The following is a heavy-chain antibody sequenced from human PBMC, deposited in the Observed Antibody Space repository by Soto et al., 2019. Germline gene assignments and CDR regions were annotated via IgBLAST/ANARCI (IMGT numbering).Heavy chain of an antibody. CDR3: ARRAYYFDDTGSHAFDI. V-gene: IGHV3-23*01. Sequence: EVQLLESGGGLRQPGGSLRLSCVASGYNFNKYAVSWVRQAPGKGLEWVSAIGTSGDNTYYTDSVKGRFTISRDNSKNMLYLQMDSLTAEDMAVYYCARRAYYFDDTGSHAFDIWGQGTRVTVSS. CDR2: IGTSGDNT. CDR1: GYNFNKYA. D-gene: IGHD3-22*01. J-gene: IGHJ3*02.